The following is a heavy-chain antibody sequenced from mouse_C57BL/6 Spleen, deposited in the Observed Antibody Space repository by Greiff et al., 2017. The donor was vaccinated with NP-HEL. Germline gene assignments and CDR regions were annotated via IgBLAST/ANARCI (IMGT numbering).Heavy chain of an antibody. CDR3: ARKGVYYDYDWFAY. Sequence: VQLQQSGAELVKPGASVQLSCKASGYTFTSYWMQWVKQRPGQGLEWIGEIDPSDSYTNYNQKFKGKATLTVDTASSTVYMQLSSLTSEDSAVYYGARKGVYYDYDWFAYWGQGTLVTVSA. J-gene: IGHJ3*01. V-gene: IGHV1-50*01. D-gene: IGHD2-4*01. CDR2: IDPSDSYT. CDR1: GYTFTSYW.